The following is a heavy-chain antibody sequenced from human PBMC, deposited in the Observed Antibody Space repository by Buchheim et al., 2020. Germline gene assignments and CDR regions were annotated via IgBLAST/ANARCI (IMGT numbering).Heavy chain of an antibody. V-gene: IGHV1-18*01. Sequence: QAQLVQSGPEVKKPGASVTVSCKASGYTFDKYGINWVRQAPGQGLEWMGWINGNTGKANYEQKFQGRVTMTTDTSSRTVSMELRSLRLDDTAVYYCARDKEELQLIYYYGMDVWGQGTT. J-gene: IGHJ6*02. CDR1: GYTFDKYG. CDR2: INGNTGKA. D-gene: IGHD5-24*01. CDR3: ARDKEELQLIYYYGMDV.